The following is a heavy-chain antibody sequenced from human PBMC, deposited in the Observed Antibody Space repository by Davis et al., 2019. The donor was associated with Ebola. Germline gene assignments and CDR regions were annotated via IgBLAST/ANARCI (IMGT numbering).Heavy chain of an antibody. J-gene: IGHJ4*02. CDR2: IKSKTDAGTT. D-gene: IGHD2/OR15-2a*01. V-gene: IGHV3-15*01. Sequence: PGGSLRLSCAASGFTFNNAWMSWVRQAPGTGLEWVGRIKSKTDAGTTDYAVPVKGRFTISRDDSKNTLYLQMNSLKTEDTAVYYCTTDAAPIVWSTEQDFDYWGQGALVTVSS. CDR3: TTDAAPIVWSTEQDFDY. CDR1: GFTFNNAW.